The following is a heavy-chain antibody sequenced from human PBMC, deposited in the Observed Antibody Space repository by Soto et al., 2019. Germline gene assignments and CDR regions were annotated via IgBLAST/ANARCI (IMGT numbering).Heavy chain of an antibody. CDR3: ARAYSSGWVDAFDI. CDR2: VHYSGSMY. V-gene: IGHV4-38-2*01. J-gene: IGHJ3*02. CDR1: GYSISSGYY. D-gene: IGHD6-19*01. Sequence: SETLSLTCAVSGYSISSGYYWGWVRQPPGKGLEYIGSVHYSGSMYYYNPSLKSRVTISLDTSKNQFSLRLSSVAAADTALYYCARAYSSGWVDAFDIWGQGTMVTVSS.